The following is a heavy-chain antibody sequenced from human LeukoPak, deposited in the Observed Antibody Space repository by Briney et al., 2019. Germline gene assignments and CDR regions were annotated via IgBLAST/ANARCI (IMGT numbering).Heavy chain of an antibody. Sequence: GGSLRLSCAASGFTVSSNYMSWVRQAPGKGLEWVSVIYSGGSTYYADSVKGRFTISRDNSKNTLYLQMNSLRAEDTAVYYCARGLSSSWPEYFRHWGQGTLVTVSS. CDR1: GFTVSSNY. CDR3: ARGLSSSWPEYFRH. CDR2: IYSGGST. J-gene: IGHJ1*01. D-gene: IGHD6-13*01. V-gene: IGHV3-53*01.